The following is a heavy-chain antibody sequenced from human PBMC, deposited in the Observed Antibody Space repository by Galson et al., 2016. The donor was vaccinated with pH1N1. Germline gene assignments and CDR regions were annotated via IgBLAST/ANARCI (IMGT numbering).Heavy chain of an antibody. CDR3: TKLGIDAFDI. J-gene: IGHJ3*02. CDR1: GFSFSNFG. CDR2: IHHDVTNK. D-gene: IGHD7-27*01. V-gene: IGHV3-30*02. Sequence: SLRLSCAASGFSFSNFGMHWVRQAPGKGLEWVTFIHHDVTNKDYADSVKGRFTISRDSSQNTLYLQMNSLGVEDTAVYYCTKLGIDAFDIWGQGTMVTVSS.